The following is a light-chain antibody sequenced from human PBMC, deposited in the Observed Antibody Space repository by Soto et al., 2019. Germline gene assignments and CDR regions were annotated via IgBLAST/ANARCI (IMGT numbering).Light chain of an antibody. CDR1: QSVNSK. CDR2: GAS. J-gene: IGKJ4*01. V-gene: IGKV3-15*01. Sequence: EIVMTQSPATLSASPGERATLSCRASQSVNSKLDWYQQKPGQAPRLLIYGASTRATGIPARFSASGSGTEFTLTISSLQSEDFSVYYCQQYNYWPPLTFGGGTKVEIK. CDR3: QQYNYWPPLT.